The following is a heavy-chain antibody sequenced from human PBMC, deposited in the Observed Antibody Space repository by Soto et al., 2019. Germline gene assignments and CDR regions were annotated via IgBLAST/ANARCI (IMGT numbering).Heavy chain of an antibody. CDR1: GFTFSSYG. J-gene: IGHJ6*02. Sequence: GGSLRLSCAASGFTFSSYGMHWVRQAPGKGLEWVAVISYDGSNKYYADSVKGRFTISRDNSKNTLYLQMNSLRAEDTAVYYCAKWQQGLDVWGQGTTVTVSS. CDR3: AKWQQGLDV. D-gene: IGHD6-13*01. V-gene: IGHV3-30*18. CDR2: ISYDGSNK.